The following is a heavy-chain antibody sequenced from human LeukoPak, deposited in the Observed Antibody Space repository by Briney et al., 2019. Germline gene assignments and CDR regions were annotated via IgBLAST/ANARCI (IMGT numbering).Heavy chain of an antibody. V-gene: IGHV1-24*01. CDR3: ATDVNFGLRDASFYFDY. CDR2: FDPEDGET. Sequence: ASVKVSCKVSGYTLTELSMHWVRQAPGKGLEWMGGFDPEDGETIYAQKFQGRVTMTEDTSTDTAYMELSSLRSEDTAVYYCATDVNFGLRDASFYFDYWGQGTLVTVSS. J-gene: IGHJ4*02. D-gene: IGHD3-16*01. CDR1: GYTLTELS.